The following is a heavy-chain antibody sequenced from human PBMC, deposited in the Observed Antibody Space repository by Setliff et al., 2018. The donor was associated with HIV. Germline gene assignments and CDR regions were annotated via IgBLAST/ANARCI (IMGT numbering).Heavy chain of an antibody. D-gene: IGHD3-10*01. CDR1: GYPFSGYG. CDR3: ARELSDRVNYYGSESLDPFDQ. V-gene: IGHV1-18*01. CDR2: ISAYNGNT. Sequence: GASVKVSCKASGYPFSGYGISWVRQAPGQGLEWMGWISAYNGNTNYAQKFQGRVAMTRDTSTSTLYIELSSLRSEDSAVYYCARELSDRVNYYGSESLDPFDQWGQGTLVTVPQ. J-gene: IGHJ4*02.